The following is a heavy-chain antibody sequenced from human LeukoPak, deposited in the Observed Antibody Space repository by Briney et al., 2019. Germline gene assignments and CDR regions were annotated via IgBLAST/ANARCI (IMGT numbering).Heavy chain of an antibody. J-gene: IGHJ4*02. CDR2: MSADNGDT. Sequence: ASVKVSCKTSGYSFTNCGISWVRQVPGQGLEWMGWMSADNGDTNYARKFQDRVTMTTDTSTSTAYMELRSLRSDDTAVYYCARDPVDWSGNYQPSPYFDYWGQGTLVIVSS. D-gene: IGHD1-26*01. V-gene: IGHV1-18*01. CDR3: ARDPVDWSGNYQPSPYFDY. CDR1: GYSFTNCG.